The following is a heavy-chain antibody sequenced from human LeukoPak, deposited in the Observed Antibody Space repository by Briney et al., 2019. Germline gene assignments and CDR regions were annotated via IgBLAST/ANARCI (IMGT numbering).Heavy chain of an antibody. Sequence: GGSVRLSCAASGFTFSSYWLSWVRQAPGKGLEWVANIKQDGREKYYVDSVKGRFTISRDNAKNSLYLQMNSLRAEDTAVYYCARTWASVAGTRGRPIDYWGQGTLVTVSS. CDR1: GFTFSSYW. D-gene: IGHD6-19*01. V-gene: IGHV3-7*01. CDR3: ARTWASVAGTRGRPIDY. CDR2: IKQDGREK. J-gene: IGHJ4*02.